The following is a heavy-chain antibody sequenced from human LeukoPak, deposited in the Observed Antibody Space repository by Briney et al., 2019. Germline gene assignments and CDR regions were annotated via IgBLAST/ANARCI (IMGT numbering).Heavy chain of an antibody. CDR1: GYTFTNYY. V-gene: IGHV1-46*01. J-gene: IGHJ3*02. Sequence: ASVKVSCKASGYTFTNYYMHWVRQAPGQGLEWMGMISPSGASTSYAQKFQGRVTMTRDVSTSTVYMELSSLRSEDTAVYYCARYGGDAFDIWGQGTMVTVSS. CDR3: ARYGGDAFDI. CDR2: ISPSGAST. D-gene: IGHD4-23*01.